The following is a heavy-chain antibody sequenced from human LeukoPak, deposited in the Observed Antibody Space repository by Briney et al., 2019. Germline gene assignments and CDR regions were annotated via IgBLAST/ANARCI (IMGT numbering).Heavy chain of an antibody. V-gene: IGHV3-23*01. CDR1: GFTFSNYA. J-gene: IGHJ4*02. CDR2: ISGTGGST. D-gene: IGHD3-22*01. CDR3: ARDTRTYYYDSSGGFDY. Sequence: PGGSLRLSCAASGFTFSNYAMSWVRQAPGKGLEGVSAISGTGGSTYYADSVKGRFTISRDNSKNTLYLQMNSLRAEDTAIYYCARDTRTYYYDSSGGFDYWGQGTLVTVSS.